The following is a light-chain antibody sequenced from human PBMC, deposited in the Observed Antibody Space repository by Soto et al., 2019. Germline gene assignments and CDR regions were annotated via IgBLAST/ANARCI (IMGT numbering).Light chain of an antibody. V-gene: IGKV3-15*01. CDR2: GAS. Sequence: EIVMAQSPATLSVSPGEGATLSCRASQTVYSNLAWYQQKPGQAPRLIIDGASTRATGIPARFSGSGSGTEFTLNISSLHSEYFAVYYCQQYNKWPLTFGGGTKVEIK. CDR1: QTVYSN. J-gene: IGKJ4*01. CDR3: QQYNKWPLT.